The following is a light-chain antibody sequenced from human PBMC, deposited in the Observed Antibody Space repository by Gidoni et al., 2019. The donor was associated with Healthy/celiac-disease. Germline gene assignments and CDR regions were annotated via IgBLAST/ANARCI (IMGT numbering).Light chain of an antibody. Sequence: DSQMTQSPSSLSASVGDRGTITCQASQDISNYLNWYQQKPGKAPKLLIYYASNLETGVPSRFSGSVSGTDFTFTISSLQPEDIATYYCQQSGLTFXGXTKVEIK. V-gene: IGKV1-33*01. CDR2: YAS. J-gene: IGKJ4*01. CDR1: QDISNY. CDR3: QQSGLT.